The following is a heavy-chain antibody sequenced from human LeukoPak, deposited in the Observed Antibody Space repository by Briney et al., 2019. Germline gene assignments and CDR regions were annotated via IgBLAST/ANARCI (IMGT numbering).Heavy chain of an antibody. CDR2: IIPIFGTA. D-gene: IGHD3-22*01. CDR1: GGTFSSYA. Sequence: ASVKVSCKASGGTFSSYAIGWVRQAPGQGLEWMGGIIPIFGTANYAQKFQGRVTITADESTSTAYMELSSLRSEDTAVYYCARAPHYYDSSGYYELNYWGQGTLVAVSS. V-gene: IGHV1-69*13. CDR3: ARAPHYYDSSGYYELNY. J-gene: IGHJ4*02.